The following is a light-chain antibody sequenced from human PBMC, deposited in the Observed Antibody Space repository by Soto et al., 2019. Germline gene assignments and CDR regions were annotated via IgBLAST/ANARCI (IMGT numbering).Light chain of an antibody. CDR1: QSVSSSY. J-gene: IGKJ5*01. V-gene: IGKV3-20*01. CDR3: QQYGSSASIT. Sequence: EIVLTQSPGTLSLSPGERATLSCRASQSVSSSYLAWYQQKPGQAPRLLIYGASSMATGIPDRFSGSGSGTDFTLTISRLEPEDFAVYYCQQYGSSASITFGQGTRLEIK. CDR2: GAS.